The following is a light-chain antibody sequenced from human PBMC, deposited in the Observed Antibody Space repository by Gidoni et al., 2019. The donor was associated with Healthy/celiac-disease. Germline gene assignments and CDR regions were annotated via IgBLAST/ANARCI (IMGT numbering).Light chain of an antibody. CDR1: QSVSSSY. CDR3: QQYGSSPFT. J-gene: IGKJ3*01. CDR2: GAS. Sequence: EIVLTPSPGTLSLSPGERATLSCRASQSVSSSYLAWYQQKPGQAPRLLIYGASSRATGIPDRFSGSGSGTDFTLTISRLEPEDFAVYYCQQYGSSPFTFGPXTKVDIK. V-gene: IGKV3-20*01.